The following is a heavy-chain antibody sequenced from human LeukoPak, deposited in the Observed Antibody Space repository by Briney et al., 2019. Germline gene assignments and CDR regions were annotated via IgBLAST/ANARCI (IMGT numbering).Heavy chain of an antibody. CDR1: GFTFSSYS. CDR3: ARRAGAYSHPYDY. J-gene: IGHJ4*02. D-gene: IGHD4/OR15-4a*01. CDR2: ISSSSSYI. V-gene: IGHV3-21*05. Sequence: GGSLRLSCVASGFTFSSYSMNWVRQAPGKGLEWVSYISSSSSYIYYADSVKGRLTISRDNAKNPLYLQMNSLRAEDTAVYYCARRAGAYSHPYDYWGQGTLVTVSS.